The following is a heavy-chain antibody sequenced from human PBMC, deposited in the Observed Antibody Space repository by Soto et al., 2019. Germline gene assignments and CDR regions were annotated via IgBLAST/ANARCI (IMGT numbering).Heavy chain of an antibody. Sequence: GGSLRLSCAASGFTFSSYAMSWVRQAPGKGLEWVSAISGSGGSTYYADSVKGRFTISRDNSKNTLYLQMNSLRAEDTAVYYCAKQGYDFWSGYYTVEFRWFDPWGQGTLVTVSS. D-gene: IGHD3-3*01. CDR3: AKQGYDFWSGYYTVEFRWFDP. CDR2: ISGSGGST. V-gene: IGHV3-23*01. J-gene: IGHJ5*02. CDR1: GFTFSSYA.